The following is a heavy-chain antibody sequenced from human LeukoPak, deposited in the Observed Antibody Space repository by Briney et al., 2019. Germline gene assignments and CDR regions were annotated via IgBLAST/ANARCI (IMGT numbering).Heavy chain of an antibody. CDR1: GGSVSSGSYY. D-gene: IGHD4-17*01. Sequence: SETLSLTCTVSGGSVSSGSYYWSWIRQPPGKGLEWIGYIYFSGSTTYNPSLNSRVTISVDTSKNKFSLKLSSVTAADTAVYYCARVPISTTARGYFDYWGQGTLVTASS. CDR2: IYFSGST. V-gene: IGHV4-61*01. CDR3: ARVPISTTARGYFDY. J-gene: IGHJ4*02.